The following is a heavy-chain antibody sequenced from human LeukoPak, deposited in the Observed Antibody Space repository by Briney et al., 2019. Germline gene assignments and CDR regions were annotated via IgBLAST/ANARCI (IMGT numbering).Heavy chain of an antibody. V-gene: IGHV3-21*01. CDR2: ISSSSSYI. CDR3: ASSYYYGPGSYYNSDY. CDR1: GFTFSSYS. Sequence: PGGSLRLSCAASGFTFSSYSMNWVRQAPGKGLEWVSSISSSSSYIYYADSVKGRFTISRDNAKNSLYQQMNSLRAEDTAVYYCASSYYYGPGSYYNSDYWGQGTLVTVSS. J-gene: IGHJ4*02. D-gene: IGHD3-10*01.